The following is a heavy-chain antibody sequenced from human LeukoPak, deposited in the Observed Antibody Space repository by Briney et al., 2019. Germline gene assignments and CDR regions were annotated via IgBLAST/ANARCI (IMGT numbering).Heavy chain of an antibody. J-gene: IGHJ4*02. Sequence: ASVKVSCKASGYTFTDFYIHWVRQAPGQGLEWMGIIKSSDGDTIYAQKFQGRFTMTSDTSASTVYMELSSLRSEDTAVYYCARDDAIVGATTMKNLDYWGQGTLVTVSS. D-gene: IGHD1-26*01. V-gene: IGHV1-46*01. CDR3: ARDDAIVGATTMKNLDY. CDR1: GYTFTDFY. CDR2: IKSSDGDT.